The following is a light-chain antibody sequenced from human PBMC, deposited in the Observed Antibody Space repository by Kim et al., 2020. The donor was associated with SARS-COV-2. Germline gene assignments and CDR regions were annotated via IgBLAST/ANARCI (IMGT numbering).Light chain of an antibody. CDR1: QRVSSSY. Sequence: LSPGERATLSCRASQRVSSSYLAWYQQKPGQAPRLLIYGASSRATGIPDRFSGSGSGTDFTLTISRLEPEDFAVYYCQQYGSSVYTFGQGTKLEI. V-gene: IGKV3-20*01. CDR3: QQYGSSVYT. CDR2: GAS. J-gene: IGKJ2*01.